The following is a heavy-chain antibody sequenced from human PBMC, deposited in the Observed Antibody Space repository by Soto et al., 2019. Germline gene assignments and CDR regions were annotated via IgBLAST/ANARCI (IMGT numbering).Heavy chain of an antibody. V-gene: IGHV3-9*01. D-gene: IGHD2-2*01. J-gene: IGHJ4*02. Sequence: EVQLVESGGGLVQPGRSLRLSCAASAFTFGDYAMHWVRQAPEKGLEWVSCISWNSGNIVYVDSVEGRFTISRDNAKNALYLQMNRLRPEDTAFYYCAKGYTTSCLAHFAFWGQGALVTVSS. CDR2: ISWNSGNI. CDR1: AFTFGDYA. CDR3: AKGYTTSCLAHFAF.